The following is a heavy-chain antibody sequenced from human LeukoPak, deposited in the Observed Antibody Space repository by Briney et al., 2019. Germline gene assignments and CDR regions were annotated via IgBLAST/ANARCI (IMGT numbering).Heavy chain of an antibody. CDR2: IRYSANDR. J-gene: IGHJ1*01. CDR3: AKDLDRRHYSDNSGYSN. Sequence: PGGSLRLSCSASGFTFSYYGFHWVRQPPGKGLEWVAFIRYSANDRYYADSVKGRFSISRDNSKNTLYLQMNRLRGEDTAVYFCAKDLDRRHYSDNSGYSNWGQGTLVTVSS. V-gene: IGHV3-30*02. D-gene: IGHD3-22*01. CDR1: GFTFSYYG.